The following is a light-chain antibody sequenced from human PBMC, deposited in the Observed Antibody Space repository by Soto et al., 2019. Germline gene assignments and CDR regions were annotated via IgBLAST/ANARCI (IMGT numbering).Light chain of an antibody. CDR3: QQYNNWPPIT. J-gene: IGKJ5*01. V-gene: IGKV3D-15*01. CDR2: RAS. CDR1: QSVIDNY. Sequence: EIVLTQSPCTLSFSPGERFTLSCSSSQSVIDNYLAWFQQKPGQAPRLLIYRASSRATGIPDRFSGSGSGTEFTLTISSLQSEDFAVYYCQQYNNWPPITFGQGTRLEIK.